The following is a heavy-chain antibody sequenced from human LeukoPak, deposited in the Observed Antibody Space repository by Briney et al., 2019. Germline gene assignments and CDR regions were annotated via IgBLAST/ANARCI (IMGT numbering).Heavy chain of an antibody. Sequence: GGSLRLSCAAYGFIFSSFGIHWVRQAPGKGLEWVSYISSSSSTIYYADSVKGRFTSSRDNAKNSLYLHMNSLRVEDTAVYYCARDLTASGWSDSWGQGTLVTVSS. D-gene: IGHD6-19*01. CDR2: ISSSSSTI. V-gene: IGHV3-48*01. CDR3: ARDLTASGWSDS. J-gene: IGHJ5*01. CDR1: GFIFSSFG.